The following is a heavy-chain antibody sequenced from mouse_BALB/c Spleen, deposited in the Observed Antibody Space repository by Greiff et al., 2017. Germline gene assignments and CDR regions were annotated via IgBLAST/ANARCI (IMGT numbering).Heavy chain of an antibody. V-gene: IGHV1-7*01. CDR1: GYTFTSYW. J-gene: IGHJ3*01. CDR3: ARAGYGSPWFAY. D-gene: IGHD1-1*01. CDR2: INPSTGYT. Sequence: VQLQQSGAELVKPGASVKLSCKASGYTFTSYWMHWVKQRPGQGLEWIGYINPSTGYTEYNQKFKDKATLTADKSSSTAYMQLSSLTSEDSAVYYCARAGYGSPWFAYWGQGTLVTVSA.